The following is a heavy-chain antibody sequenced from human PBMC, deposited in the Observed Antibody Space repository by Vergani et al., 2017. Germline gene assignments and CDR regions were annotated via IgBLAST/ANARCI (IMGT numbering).Heavy chain of an antibody. CDR1: GVTFSSYA. J-gene: IGHJ4*02. CDR2: IIPIFGTA. V-gene: IGHV1-69*06. D-gene: IGHD3-10*01. CDR3: ARGRWFGDLGY. Sequence: QVQLVQSGAEVKKPGSSVKVSCKASGVTFSSYAISWVRQAPGQGLEWMGGIIPIFGTANYAQKFQGRVTMTRDTSISTAYMELSRLRSDDTAVYYCARGRWFGDLGYWGQGTLVTVSS.